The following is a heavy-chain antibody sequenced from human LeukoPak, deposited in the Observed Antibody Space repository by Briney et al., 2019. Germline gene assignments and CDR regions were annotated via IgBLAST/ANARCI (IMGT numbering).Heavy chain of an antibody. CDR2: ISGSGVNT. CDR1: GFTFSSHT. Sequence: GGSLRLSCAASGFTFSSHTMSWVRQAPGKGLEWVSGISGSGVNTYYANSVKGRFTISRDKFMNTLYLQMNSLRAEDTAVYYCTRDLLGYAFDCWGQGTLVTVSS. V-gene: IGHV3-23*01. D-gene: IGHD3-16*01. CDR3: TRDLLGYAFDC. J-gene: IGHJ4*02.